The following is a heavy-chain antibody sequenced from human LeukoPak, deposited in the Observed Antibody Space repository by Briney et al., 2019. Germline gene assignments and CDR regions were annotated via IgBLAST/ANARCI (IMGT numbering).Heavy chain of an antibody. Sequence: GESLKISCKGSGYIFSDFWIVWVRQMPGQGLEWMGIIYPGDSDTRYSPSFQGQVTISADKSISTAYLQWSSLKASDTAMYYCARQERWLQSDFDYWGQGTLVTVSS. J-gene: IGHJ4*02. CDR3: ARQERWLQSDFDY. V-gene: IGHV5-51*01. CDR1: GYIFSDFW. CDR2: IYPGDSDT. D-gene: IGHD5-24*01.